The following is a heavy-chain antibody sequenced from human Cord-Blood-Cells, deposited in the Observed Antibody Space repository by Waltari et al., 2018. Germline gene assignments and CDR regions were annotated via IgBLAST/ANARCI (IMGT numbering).Heavy chain of an antibody. J-gene: IGHJ5*02. Sequence: QVQLVQSGAEVKKPGASVKVSCKASGYTFTSYGISWVRQAPGQGLEWMGWISAYCNTNYAQKLQGRVTMTTDTSTSTAYMELRSLRSDDTAVYYCARGGWDNWFDPWAREPWSPSPQ. D-gene: IGHD1-26*01. CDR1: GYTFTSYG. CDR2: ISAYCNT. V-gene: IGHV1-18*01. CDR3: ARGGWDNWFDP.